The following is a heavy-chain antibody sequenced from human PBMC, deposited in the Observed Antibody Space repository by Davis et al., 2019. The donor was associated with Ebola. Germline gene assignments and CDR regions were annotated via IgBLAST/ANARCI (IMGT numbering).Heavy chain of an antibody. CDR2: VYYSGST. Sequence: MPSETLSLTCTVSGGSISSGDYYWSWIRQPPGKGLECIGYVYYSGSTNYNPSLKSRVTISVDTSKNQFSMNLTSLTAADTAVYYCARDYGATDYWGQGTLVTVSS. D-gene: IGHD4-17*01. V-gene: IGHV4-61*08. CDR3: ARDYGATDY. CDR1: GGSISSGDYY. J-gene: IGHJ4*02.